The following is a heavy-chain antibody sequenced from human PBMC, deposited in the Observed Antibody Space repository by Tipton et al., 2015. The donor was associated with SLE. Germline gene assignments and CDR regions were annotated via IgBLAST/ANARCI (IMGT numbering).Heavy chain of an antibody. D-gene: IGHD4-23*01. CDR3: ARILRWRWFDP. J-gene: IGHJ5*02. V-gene: IGHV4-59*11. CDR1: GVSMSTHY. CDR2: IHDSGSA. Sequence: TLSLTCTVSGVSMSTHYWTWIRQPPGKGLEWTGYIHDSGSAIYNPSLKSRVTISVDTSESQFSLRMSSVTAADTAVYYCARILRWRWFDPWGQGTLVTVSS.